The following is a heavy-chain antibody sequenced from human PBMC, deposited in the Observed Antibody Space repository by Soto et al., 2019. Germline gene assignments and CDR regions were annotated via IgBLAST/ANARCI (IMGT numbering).Heavy chain of an antibody. D-gene: IGHD3-10*01. CDR3: AKDITMVRGAIYYYYYGMDV. CDR2: ISYDGSNK. CDR1: GFTFSSYG. V-gene: IGHV3-30*18. J-gene: IGHJ6*02. Sequence: GGSLRLSCAASGFTFSSYGMHWVRQAPGKGLECVAVISYDGSNKYYADSVKGRFTISRDNSKNTLYLQMNSLRAEDTAVYYCAKDITMVRGAIYYYYYGMDVWGQGTTVTVSS.